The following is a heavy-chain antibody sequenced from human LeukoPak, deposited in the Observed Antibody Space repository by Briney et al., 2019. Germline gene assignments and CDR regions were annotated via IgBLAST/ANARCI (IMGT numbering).Heavy chain of an antibody. CDR1: GFTFSSYA. Sequence: PGGSLRLSCAASGFTFSSYAMHWVRQAPGKGLEWVAVISYDGSNKYYADSVKGRFTISRDNSKNTLYLQMNSLRAEDTAVYYCARDAHCTNGVCQAYAFDIWGQGTMVTVSS. D-gene: IGHD2-8*01. J-gene: IGHJ3*02. V-gene: IGHV3-30-3*01. CDR3: ARDAHCTNGVCQAYAFDI. CDR2: ISYDGSNK.